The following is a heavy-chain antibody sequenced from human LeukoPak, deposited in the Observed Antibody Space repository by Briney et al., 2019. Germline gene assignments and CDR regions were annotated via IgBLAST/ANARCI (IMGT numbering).Heavy chain of an antibody. CDR2: VSGSGGST. CDR1: GFTFSSYA. Sequence: GGSLRLSCAASGFTFSSYAMSWVRQAPGKGLEWVSAVSGSGGSTYYADSVKGRFTISRDNSKNTLYLQMNSLRAEDTAVYYCAKDRLGYCSGGSCLDAFDIWGQGTMVTVSS. J-gene: IGHJ3*02. D-gene: IGHD2-15*01. V-gene: IGHV3-23*01. CDR3: AKDRLGYCSGGSCLDAFDI.